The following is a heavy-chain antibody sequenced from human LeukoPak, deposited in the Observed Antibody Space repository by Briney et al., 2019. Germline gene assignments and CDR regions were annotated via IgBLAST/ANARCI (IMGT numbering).Heavy chain of an antibody. Sequence: GGSLRLSCAASGFTFSSYAMNWVRQAPGKGLGWVSGFSGNGGSIYYADSVKGRFTISRDNSKNTLFLQINSLRAEDTAVYYCAKSSGGTAYYYYMDVWGKGTTVIVSS. CDR2: FSGNGGSI. J-gene: IGHJ6*03. CDR1: GFTFSSYA. CDR3: AKSSGGTAYYYYMDV. D-gene: IGHD6-6*01. V-gene: IGHV3-23*01.